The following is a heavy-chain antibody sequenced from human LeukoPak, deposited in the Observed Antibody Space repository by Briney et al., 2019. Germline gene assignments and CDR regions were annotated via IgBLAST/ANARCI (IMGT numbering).Heavy chain of an antibody. Sequence: SETLSLTCTVSGGSISSYYWRWIRQPPGKGLEWIGYIYYSGSTNYNPSLKSRVTISVDTSKNQFSLKLSSVTAADTAVYYCARAAAYSSSWYWFDPWGQGTLVTVSS. CDR3: ARAAAYSSSWYWFDP. CDR1: GGSISSYY. CDR2: IYYSGST. D-gene: IGHD6-13*01. J-gene: IGHJ5*02. V-gene: IGHV4-59*01.